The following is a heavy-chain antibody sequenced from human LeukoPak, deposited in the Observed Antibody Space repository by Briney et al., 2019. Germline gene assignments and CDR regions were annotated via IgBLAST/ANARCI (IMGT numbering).Heavy chain of an antibody. Sequence: GGSLRLSCAASGFTFSNAWMSWVRQAPGKGLEWVSGINWNGGSTGYADSVKGRFTISRDNAKNSLYLQMNSLRAEDTALYHCARRYCSGGSCYRPGGAFDIWGQGTMVTVSS. CDR3: ARRYCSGGSCYRPGGAFDI. CDR1: GFTFSNAW. CDR2: INWNGGST. D-gene: IGHD2-15*01. V-gene: IGHV3-20*01. J-gene: IGHJ3*02.